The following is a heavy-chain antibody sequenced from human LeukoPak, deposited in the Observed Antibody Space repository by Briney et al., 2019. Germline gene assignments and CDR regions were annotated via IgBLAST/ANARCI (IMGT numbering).Heavy chain of an antibody. V-gene: IGHV3-64*01. CDR2: ISSNGGST. D-gene: IGHD6-19*01. CDR1: GITFSNYG. J-gene: IGHJ4*02. CDR3: ARISAGGAGAE. Sequence: GGSLRLSCAVSGITFSNYGMKWVRQAPGKGLEFVSYISSNGGSTYYANSVEGRFTISRDNSNNTLYLQMGGLRPEDTAVFYCARISAGGAGAEWGQGTLVTVSS.